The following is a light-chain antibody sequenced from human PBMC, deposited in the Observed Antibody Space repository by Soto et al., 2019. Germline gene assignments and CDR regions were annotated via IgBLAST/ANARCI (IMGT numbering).Light chain of an antibody. J-gene: IGKJ2*01. Sequence: EIVLTQSPGTLSLSPGERATLSCRASQSVSSSYLAWYQQKPGQAPRLLIFGASSRATGIPDRFSGSGSGTDFTLTISRLEPEDVAVYYCQQYGSSPPLMYTFGQGTKLEIK. CDR3: QQYGSSPPLMYT. V-gene: IGKV3-20*01. CDR2: GAS. CDR1: QSVSSSY.